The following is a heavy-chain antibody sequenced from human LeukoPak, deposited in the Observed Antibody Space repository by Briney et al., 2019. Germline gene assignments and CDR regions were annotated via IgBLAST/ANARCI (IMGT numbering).Heavy chain of an antibody. J-gene: IGHJ2*01. V-gene: IGHV4-34*01. CDR3: ARGDYYDILTGYPLFWYFDL. D-gene: IGHD3-9*01. CDR1: GGSFSGYY. CDR2: INHSGST. Sequence: SETLSLTCAVYGGSFSGYYWSWIRQPPGKGLEWIGEINHSGSTNYNPSLKSRVTISVDTSKNQFSLKLSSVTAADTAVYYCARGDYYDILTGYPLFWYFDLWGRGTLVTVSS.